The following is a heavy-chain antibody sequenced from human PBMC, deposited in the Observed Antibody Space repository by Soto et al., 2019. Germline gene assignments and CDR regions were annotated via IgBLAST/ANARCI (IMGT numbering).Heavy chain of an antibody. CDR1: GVSFSSGSYY. CDR2: LYYSGST. J-gene: IGHJ4*02. V-gene: IGHV4-61*01. Sequence: XETLSLTCTVSGVSFSSGSYYWSWIRQPPGKGLEYIGYLYYSGSTNYNPSLKSRVTISVDTPKNQFSLKLTSVTAADTAIYYCARGQAFWTGYYRMPYYFDYWGQGTLVTVSS. D-gene: IGHD3-3*01. CDR3: ARGQAFWTGYYRMPYYFDY.